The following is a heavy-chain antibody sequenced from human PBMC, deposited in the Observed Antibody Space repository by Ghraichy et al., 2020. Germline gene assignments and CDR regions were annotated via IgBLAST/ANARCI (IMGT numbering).Heavy chain of an antibody. CDR2: IYYSGST. Sequence: SQTLSLTCTVSGGSISSYYWSWIRQPPGKGLEWIGYIYYSGSTNYNPSLKSRVTISVDTSKNQFSLKLSSVTAADTAVYYCARAKGSGWYGLDYWGQGTLVTVSS. CDR3: ARAKGSGWYGLDY. D-gene: IGHD6-19*01. V-gene: IGHV4-59*01. J-gene: IGHJ4*02. CDR1: GGSISSYY.